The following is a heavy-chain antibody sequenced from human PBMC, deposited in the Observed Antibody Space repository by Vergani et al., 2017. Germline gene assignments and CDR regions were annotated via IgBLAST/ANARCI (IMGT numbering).Heavy chain of an antibody. CDR1: GGSFNTYY. J-gene: IGHJ6*02. Sequence: QVQLEESGPGLVKPSETLSLTCTVSGGSFNTYYWSWIRQSPGKGLEWIGYIYSTGSTNYNPSLNSRVTMSVDTSKNQFSPKLRSVTAADTAVYFCASVMYRDEASTCYRFEGMDIWGQGTTVTISS. D-gene: IGHD2-21*01. CDR3: ASVMYRDEASTCYRFEGMDI. V-gene: IGHV4-59*13. CDR2: IYSTGST.